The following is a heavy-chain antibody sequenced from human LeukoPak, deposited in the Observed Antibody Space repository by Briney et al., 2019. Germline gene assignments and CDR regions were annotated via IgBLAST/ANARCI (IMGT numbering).Heavy chain of an antibody. Sequence: PGGSLRLSCAASGFTFSGYGMNWVRQAPGKGLEWVSYISFSESAIYYAGSVKGRFTISRDNAKNSLYLQMNSLRAEDTAVYYCAYSDDAFDIWGQGTMVTVSS. V-gene: IGHV3-48*01. D-gene: IGHD2-21*01. J-gene: IGHJ3*02. CDR2: ISFSESAI. CDR1: GFTFSGYG. CDR3: AYSDDAFDI.